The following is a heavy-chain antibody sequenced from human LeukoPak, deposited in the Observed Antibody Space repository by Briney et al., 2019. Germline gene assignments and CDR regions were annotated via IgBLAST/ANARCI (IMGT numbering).Heavy chain of an antibody. Sequence: KPSETLSLTCTVSGGSISSYYWSWIRQPPGKGLEWIGYIYYSGSTNYNPSLKSRLPISADTSKNQFYLKLSPVTAADTAVYYCARTGNETAFDPWGQGTLVTVSS. J-gene: IGHJ5*02. CDR3: ARTGNETAFDP. CDR1: GGSISSYY. D-gene: IGHD1-14*01. CDR2: IYYSGST. V-gene: IGHV4-59*01.